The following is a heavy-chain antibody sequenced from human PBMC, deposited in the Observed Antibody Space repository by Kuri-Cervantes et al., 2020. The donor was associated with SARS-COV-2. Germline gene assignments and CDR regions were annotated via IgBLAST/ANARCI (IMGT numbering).Heavy chain of an antibody. D-gene: IGHD3-22*01. CDR2: INHSGST. CDR1: GGPFSGYY. Sequence: SDPLSPTCAVHGGPFSGYYWNWFRQPPGKGLEWIREINHSGSTNYKPSLKSRFTVSVDTAKNQFSLKLSSVTAADTAVYYCARERDGGYYVSSGYVDDYWGQGTLVTVSS. J-gene: IGHJ4*02. CDR3: ARERDGGYYVSSGYVDDY. V-gene: IGHV4-34*01.